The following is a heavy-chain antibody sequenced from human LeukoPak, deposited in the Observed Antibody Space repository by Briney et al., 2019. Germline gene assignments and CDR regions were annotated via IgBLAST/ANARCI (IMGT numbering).Heavy chain of an antibody. CDR3: ARGGRGDRVDY. J-gene: IGHJ4*02. Sequence: SESLSLTCTVSGGSIIGFYWTWIRQPPGKGLEWIGYIYSSGNTNYNPFLNSRITMSVDTSKNQFSLNLSSVTAADTAVYYCARGGRGDRVDYWGQGTLVTVSS. D-gene: IGHD3-10*01. CDR2: IYSSGNT. V-gene: IGHV4-59*01. CDR1: GGSIIGFY.